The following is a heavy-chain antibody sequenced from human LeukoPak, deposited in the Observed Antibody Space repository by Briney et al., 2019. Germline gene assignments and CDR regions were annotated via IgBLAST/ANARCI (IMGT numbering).Heavy chain of an antibody. CDR3: AKDLGFIVGGGY. J-gene: IGHJ4*02. D-gene: IGHD1-26*01. V-gene: IGHV3-30*18. Sequence: PGGSLRLSCAASGFMFYDYHMHWVRQAPGKGLEWVALMSYDGRDQYYTDSVQGRFTVSRDNSKNTLYLQMNSLRAEDTAVYYCAKDLGFIVGGGYWGQGTLVTVSS. CDR2: MSYDGRDQ. CDR1: GFMFYDYH.